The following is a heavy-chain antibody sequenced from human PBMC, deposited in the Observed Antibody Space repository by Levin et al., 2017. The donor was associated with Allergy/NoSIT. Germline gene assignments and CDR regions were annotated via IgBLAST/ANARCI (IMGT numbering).Heavy chain of an antibody. D-gene: IGHD4-23*01. Sequence: ASGPTLVKPTQTLTLTCTFSGFSLSTSGVGVGWIRQPPGKALEWLALIYWDDDKRYSPSLKSRLTITKDTSKNQVVLTMTKMDPVDTGTYYCTQRRELGYGGNSGIDYWGQGTLVTVSS. V-gene: IGHV2-5*02. CDR1: GFSLSTSGVG. CDR2: IYWDDDK. J-gene: IGHJ4*02. CDR3: TQRRELGYGGNSGIDY.